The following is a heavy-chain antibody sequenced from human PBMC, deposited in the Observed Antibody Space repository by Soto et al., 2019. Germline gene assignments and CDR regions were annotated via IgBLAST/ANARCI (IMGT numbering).Heavy chain of an antibody. CDR3: SRDRYCSGGSCYSEWAFDI. Sequence: EVQLLESGGGLVQPGGSLRLSCAASGFTFSSYAMSWVRQAPGKGLEWVSGISGSGGATYYADSVKGRFTISRDNSKNTLYLQMNSLRAEDTAVYYCSRDRYCSGGSCYSEWAFDIGGQGKMVTVSS. J-gene: IGHJ3*02. CDR2: ISGSGGAT. CDR1: GFTFSSYA. V-gene: IGHV3-23*01. D-gene: IGHD2-15*01.